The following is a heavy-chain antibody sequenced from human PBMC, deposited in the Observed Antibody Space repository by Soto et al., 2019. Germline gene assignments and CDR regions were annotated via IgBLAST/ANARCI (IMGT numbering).Heavy chain of an antibody. CDR2: ISSSSTYI. V-gene: IGHV3-21*01. Sequence: EVQLVESGGGLVKPGGSLRLSCAASGFTFSSYSMNWVRQAPGKGLEWVSSISSSSTYIYYVDSVKGRFTISRDNAKNSLYLQMNSLRAEDTAVYYCARGEWWEEYWCQGTLVTVSS. D-gene: IGHD2-15*01. CDR1: GFTFSSYS. CDR3: ARGEWWEEY. J-gene: IGHJ4*02.